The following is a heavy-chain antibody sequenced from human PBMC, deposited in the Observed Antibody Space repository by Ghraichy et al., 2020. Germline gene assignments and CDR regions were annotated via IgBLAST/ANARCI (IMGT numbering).Heavy chain of an antibody. Sequence: GGSLRLSCAASGFTFSSYAMSWVRQAPGKGLEWVSAISGSGGSTYYADSVKGRFTISRDNSKNTLYLQMNSLRAEDTAVYYCAKDLRFRVVITTQAFDIWGQGTMVTVSS. J-gene: IGHJ3*02. D-gene: IGHD3-22*01. CDR1: GFTFSSYA. CDR3: AKDLRFRVVITTQAFDI. V-gene: IGHV3-23*01. CDR2: ISGSGGST.